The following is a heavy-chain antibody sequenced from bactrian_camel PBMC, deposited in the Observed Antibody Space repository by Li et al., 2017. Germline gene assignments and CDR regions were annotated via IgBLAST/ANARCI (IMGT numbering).Heavy chain of an antibody. CDR1: GFTFDDFL. Sequence: HVQLVESGGGLVQPGGSLTLSCAASGFTFDDFLMGWVRQAPGKGLEWVSAINSGGGSTYYADSVKGRFTISRDNAKNTLYLQLNSLKTEDTAMYYCAKDYGMDYWGKGTQVTVS. CDR2: INSGGGST. V-gene: IGHV3S1*01. J-gene: IGHJ7*01.